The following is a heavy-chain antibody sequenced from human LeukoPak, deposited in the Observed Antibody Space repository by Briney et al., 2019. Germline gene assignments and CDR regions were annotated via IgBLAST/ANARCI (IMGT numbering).Heavy chain of an antibody. D-gene: IGHD3-10*01. Sequence: SETLSLTCTVSGGSISSYYWSWIRQPPGKGLEWIGYIYYSGSTNYNPSLKSRVTISVDTSKNQFSLKLSSVTAADTAVYYCARSKGNYFDYWGQGTLVTVSS. CDR2: IYYSGST. CDR1: GGSISSYY. J-gene: IGHJ4*02. CDR3: ARSKGNYFDY. V-gene: IGHV4-59*01.